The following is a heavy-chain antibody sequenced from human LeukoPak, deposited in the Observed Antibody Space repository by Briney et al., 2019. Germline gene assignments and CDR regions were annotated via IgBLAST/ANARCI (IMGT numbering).Heavy chain of an antibody. D-gene: IGHD1-14*01. J-gene: IGHJ4*02. CDR3: ARGTEYGSFAY. Sequence: ASVTVSCKASGYTFSGYFMHWVRRAPGQGLEWMGWLNPNSGGTNYAQRFQGRVTMTRDTSISTAYMELSRLTSDDTAVYFCARGTEYGSFAYWGQGTLVTVSS. CDR1: GYTFSGYF. CDR2: LNPNSGGT. V-gene: IGHV1-2*02.